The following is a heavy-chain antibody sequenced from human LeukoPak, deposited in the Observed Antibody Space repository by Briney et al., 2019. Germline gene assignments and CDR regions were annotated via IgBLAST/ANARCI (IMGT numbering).Heavy chain of an antibody. CDR2: IWYDGSNK. CDR3: AREGSGSYYKEFDY. V-gene: IGHV3-33*01. Sequence: GGSLRLSCAASGFTFSSYGMHWVCQAPGKGLEWVAVIWYDGSNKYYADSVKGRFTISRDNSKNTLYLQMNSLRAEDTAVYYCAREGSGSYYKEFDYWGQGTLVTVSS. CDR1: GFTFSSYG. J-gene: IGHJ4*02. D-gene: IGHD3-10*01.